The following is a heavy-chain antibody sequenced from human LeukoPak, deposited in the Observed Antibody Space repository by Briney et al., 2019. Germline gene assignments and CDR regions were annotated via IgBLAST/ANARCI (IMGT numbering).Heavy chain of an antibody. CDR3: ASDMASITMVRGVSFDY. CDR1: GFTFSSYW. D-gene: IGHD3-10*01. Sequence: GGSQRLSCAASGFTFSSYWMSWVRQAPGKGLEWVANIKQDGSEKYYVDSVKGRFTISRDNAKNSLYLQMNSLRAEDTAVYYCASDMASITMVRGVSFDYWGQGTLVTVSS. CDR2: IKQDGSEK. V-gene: IGHV3-7*03. J-gene: IGHJ4*02.